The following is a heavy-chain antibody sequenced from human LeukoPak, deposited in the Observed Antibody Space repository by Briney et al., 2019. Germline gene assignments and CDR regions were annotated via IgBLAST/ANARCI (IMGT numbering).Heavy chain of an antibody. J-gene: IGHJ4*02. CDR2: IYYSGAT. V-gene: IGHV4-59*01. CDR1: GGSNSSYY. CDR3: ASSLAAAGPYYFDS. Sequence: SETLSLTCTVSGGSNSSYYWSWIRQPPGKGLEWIGYIYYSGATNYNPSLNSRVTISVDTSKNQFSLKLTSVTAADTAVYYCASSLAAAGPYYFDSWGQGTLVTVSS. D-gene: IGHD6-13*01.